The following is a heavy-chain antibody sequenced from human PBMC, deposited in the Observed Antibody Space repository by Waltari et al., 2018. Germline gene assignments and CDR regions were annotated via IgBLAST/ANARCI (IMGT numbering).Heavy chain of an antibody. V-gene: IGHV4-4*07. CDR1: GGSISSYY. CDR2: IYTSGST. Sequence: QVQLQESGPGLVKPSETLSLTCTVSGGSISSYYWSWIRPPAGKGLEWIGRIYTSGSTNYNPSLKSRVTMSVDTSKNQFSLKLSSVTAADTAVYYCARDLWGYSSSAAHRGYYYYYMDVWGKGTTVTISS. CDR3: ARDLWGYSSSAAHRGYYYYYMDV. J-gene: IGHJ6*03. D-gene: IGHD6-6*01.